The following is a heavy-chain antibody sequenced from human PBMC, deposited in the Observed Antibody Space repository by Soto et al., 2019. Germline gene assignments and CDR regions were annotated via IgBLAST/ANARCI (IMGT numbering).Heavy chain of an antibody. D-gene: IGHD5-18*01. Sequence: EVQLVESGGGLVKPGGSLRLSCAASGFTFSSYSMNWVRQAPGKGLEWVSSISSSSSYIYYADSVKGRFTISRDNAKNSLYLQMNSLRAEDTAVYYCARDGYSYGLWGDYYYGMDVWGQGTTVTVSS. CDR1: GFTFSSYS. CDR2: ISSSSSYI. J-gene: IGHJ6*02. CDR3: ARDGYSYGLWGDYYYGMDV. V-gene: IGHV3-21*01.